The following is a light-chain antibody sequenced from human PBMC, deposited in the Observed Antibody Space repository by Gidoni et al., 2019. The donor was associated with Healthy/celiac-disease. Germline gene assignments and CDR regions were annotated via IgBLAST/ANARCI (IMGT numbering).Light chain of an antibody. J-gene: IGKJ5*01. CDR1: PSVRRY. Sequence: EIVLTQSPANLSLSPGERATLSGRASPSVRRYFAWYPQKPGQAPRHRIHAASHRATGIPARFSGSGSGTVFTLTISSLDPEDFAVYYCQQRSNWPITVXXXTRLEIK. V-gene: IGKV3-11*01. CDR3: QQRSNWPIT. CDR2: AAS.